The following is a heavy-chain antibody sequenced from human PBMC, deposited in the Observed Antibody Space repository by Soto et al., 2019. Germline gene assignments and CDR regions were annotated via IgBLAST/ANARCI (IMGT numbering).Heavy chain of an antibody. J-gene: IGHJ6*02. Sequence: KVSCKASGYTFTSYDINWWRWATVQGLEWMGWMNPNSGNTGYAQKFQGRVTMTRNTSISTAYMELSSLRSEYTAVYYCAVVVTAPPYYYYGMHVWGQATTVTVSS. CDR2: MNPNSGNT. V-gene: IGHV1-8*01. D-gene: IGHD2-21*02. CDR3: AVVVTAPPYYYYGMHV. CDR1: GYTFTSYD.